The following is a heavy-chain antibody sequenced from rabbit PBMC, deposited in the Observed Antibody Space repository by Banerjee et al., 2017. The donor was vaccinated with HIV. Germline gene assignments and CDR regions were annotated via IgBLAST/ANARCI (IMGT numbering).Heavy chain of an antibody. D-gene: IGHD4-1*01. V-gene: IGHV1S40*01. CDR3: ARDLDGVIGWNFGW. Sequence: QSLEESGGDLVKPGASLTLTCTASGFSFSSSDYMCWVRQAPGKGLEWISCIAGGSGGFTYSATWAKGRFTFSKTSSTTVTLQMTSLTAADTATYFCARDLDGVIGWNFGWWGPGTLVTVS. CDR2: IAGGSGGFT. J-gene: IGHJ4*01. CDR1: GFSFSSSDY.